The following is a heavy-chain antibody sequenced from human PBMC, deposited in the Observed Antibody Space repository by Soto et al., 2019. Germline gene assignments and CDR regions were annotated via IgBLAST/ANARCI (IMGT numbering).Heavy chain of an antibody. CDR2: IYPGDSDT. J-gene: IGHJ4*02. CDR3: ARRRHYYDSSGYWSYFDY. CDR1: GYSFTSYW. D-gene: IGHD3-22*01. Sequence: GESLKISCKGSGYSFTSYWIGWVRQMPGKGLEWMGIIYPGDSDTRYSPSFQGQVTISADKSISTAYLQWGSLKASDTAMYYCARRRHYYDSSGYWSYFDYWGQGTLVTVSS. V-gene: IGHV5-51*01.